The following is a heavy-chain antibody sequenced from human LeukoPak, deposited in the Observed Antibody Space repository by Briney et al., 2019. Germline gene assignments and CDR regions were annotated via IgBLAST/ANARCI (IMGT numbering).Heavy chain of an antibody. V-gene: IGHV3-30-3*01. CDR3: ARAAYHYGMDV. CDR1: GFTFSSYA. J-gene: IGHJ6*02. Sequence: GRSLRLSCAASGFTFSSYAMHWVRQAPGEGLEWVAVISYDGSNKYYADSVKGRFTISRDNSKNTLYLQMNSLRAEDTAVYYCARAAYHYGMDVWGQGTTVTVSS. CDR2: ISYDGSNK.